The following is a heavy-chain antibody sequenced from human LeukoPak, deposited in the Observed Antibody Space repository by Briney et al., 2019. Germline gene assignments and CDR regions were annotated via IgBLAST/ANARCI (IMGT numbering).Heavy chain of an antibody. D-gene: IGHD3-22*01. CDR1: GDSIIGYD. V-gene: IGHV4-59*01. CDR3: ARRRYYDSTGYNPTYYFDY. CDR2: IYNTLDT. Sequence: SGTLSLTCTVSGDSIIGYDWSWIRQPPGKRLEWVGYIYNTLDTTYNPSLESRVTISLDMSNKQFSLRLSSVTAADTAVYYCARRRYYDSTGYNPTYYFDYWGQGILVTVSS. J-gene: IGHJ4*02.